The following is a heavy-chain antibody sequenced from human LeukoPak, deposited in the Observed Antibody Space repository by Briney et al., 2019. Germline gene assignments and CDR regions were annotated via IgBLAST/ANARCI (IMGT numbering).Heavy chain of an antibody. D-gene: IGHD2-15*01. V-gene: IGHV3-48*03. CDR1: GFIFSSYE. CDR3: ASLLGACSVPHCPPRPDY. CDR2: ISRSSSNI. Sequence: PGGSLRLSCAASGFIFSSYEMSWVRQAPGKGLEWVSYISRSSSNIYYADSVKGRFTISRDNAKNSLYLQMNSLRAEDTATYYCASLLGACSVPHCPPRPDYWGQGTLVTVSS. J-gene: IGHJ4*02.